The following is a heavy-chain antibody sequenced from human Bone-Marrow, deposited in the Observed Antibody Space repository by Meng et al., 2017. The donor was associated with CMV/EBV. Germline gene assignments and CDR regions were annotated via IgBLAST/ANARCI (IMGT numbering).Heavy chain of an antibody. CDR2: IWYDGSNK. CDR3: APSGLWF. V-gene: IGHV3-33*03. CDR1: GFTFSSYG. J-gene: IGHJ4*02. Sequence: GESLKISCAASGFTFSSYGMHWVRQAPGKGLEWVAVIWYDGSNKYYADSVKGRFTISRDNAKNSLYLQMNSLRAEDTAVYYCAPSGLWFWGQGTLVTVSS. D-gene: IGHD5-18*01.